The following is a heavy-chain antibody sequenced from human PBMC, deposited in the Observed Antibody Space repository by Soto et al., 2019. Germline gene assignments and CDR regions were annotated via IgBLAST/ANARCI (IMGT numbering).Heavy chain of an antibody. CDR1: GFTFSSYS. CDR3: AGGTTIRGYYYYGMDV. J-gene: IGHJ6*02. V-gene: IGHV3-21*01. Sequence: PGGSLRLSCAASGFTFSSYSMNWVRQAPGKGLEWVSSISSSSSYIYYADSVKGRFTISRDNAKNSLYLQMNSLRAEDTAVYYCAGGTTIRGYYYYGMDVWGQGTTVTV. CDR2: ISSSSSYI. D-gene: IGHD3-9*01.